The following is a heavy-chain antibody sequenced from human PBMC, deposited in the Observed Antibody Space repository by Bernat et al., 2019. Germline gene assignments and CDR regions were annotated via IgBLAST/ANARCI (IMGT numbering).Heavy chain of an antibody. Sequence: QVQLVESGGGLVKPGGSLRLSCAASGFTFSDYYMSWLRQAPGKGLEWVSYISSSSSYTNYADSVKGRFTISRDNAKNSLYLQMNSLRAEDTAVYYCASAGHYYGSGTYYWGQGTLVTVSS. J-gene: IGHJ4*02. D-gene: IGHD3-10*01. V-gene: IGHV3-11*05. CDR3: ASAGHYYGSGTYY. CDR1: GFTFSDYY. CDR2: ISSSSSYT.